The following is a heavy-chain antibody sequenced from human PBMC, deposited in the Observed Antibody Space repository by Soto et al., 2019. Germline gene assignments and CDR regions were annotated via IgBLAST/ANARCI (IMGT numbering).Heavy chain of an antibody. V-gene: IGHV3-30*04. Sequence: QVQLVESGGGVVQPGRSLRLSFAASGFTFGSYAFNGVRKAQAKGLEGVAVISYDGRNKYYADSVKGRFTISRDNSKNTLYLQMNSLRAEDTAVYYCARTPRGQWELPYYYYGMDVWGQGTTVTVSS. CDR1: GFTFGSYA. J-gene: IGHJ6*02. CDR2: ISYDGRNK. D-gene: IGHD1-26*01. CDR3: ARTPRGQWELPYYYYGMDV.